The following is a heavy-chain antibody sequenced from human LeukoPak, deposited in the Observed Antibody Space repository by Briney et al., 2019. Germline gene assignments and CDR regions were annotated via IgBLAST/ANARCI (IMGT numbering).Heavy chain of an antibody. CDR1: GGSISSGSYY. CDR3: ARSGPVAGYFDY. V-gene: IGHV4-61*02. CDR2: IYTSGST. Sequence: PSQTLSLTCTVSGGSISSGSYYWSWIRQPAGKGLEWIGRIYTSGSTNYNPSLKSRVTISVDTSKNQFSLKLSSVTAADTAVYYCARSGPVAGYFDYWGQGTLVTVSS. D-gene: IGHD6-19*01. J-gene: IGHJ4*02.